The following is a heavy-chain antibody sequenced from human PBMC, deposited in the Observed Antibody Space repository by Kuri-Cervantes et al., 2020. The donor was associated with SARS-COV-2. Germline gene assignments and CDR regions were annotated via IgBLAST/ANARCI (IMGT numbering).Heavy chain of an antibody. CDR3: ARRGGSYYFWFDP. Sequence: SETLSLTGTLPGGPISSMSYDWGWIRQPPGEGLECIWSIYYRGSTYYNPSLKSRVNISVDTSKNQFSLKLSSVTAADTAVYYCARRGGSYYFWFDPWGQGTLVTVSS. CDR1: GGPISSMSYD. J-gene: IGHJ5*02. V-gene: IGHV4-39*01. CDR2: IYYRGST. D-gene: IGHD1-26*01.